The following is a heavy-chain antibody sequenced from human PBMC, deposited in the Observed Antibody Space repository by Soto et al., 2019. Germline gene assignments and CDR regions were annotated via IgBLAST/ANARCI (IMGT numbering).Heavy chain of an antibody. D-gene: IGHD2-15*01. CDR3: AKEVAVVAANPFDY. CDR1: GFTFSSYS. CDR2: IWYDGSNK. Sequence: PGGSLRLSCAASGFTFSSYSMNWVRQAPGKGLEWVAVIWYDGSNKYYADSVKGRFTISRDNSKNTLYLQMNSLRAEDTAVYYCAKEVAVVAANPFDYWGQGTLVTVSS. J-gene: IGHJ4*02. V-gene: IGHV3-33*03.